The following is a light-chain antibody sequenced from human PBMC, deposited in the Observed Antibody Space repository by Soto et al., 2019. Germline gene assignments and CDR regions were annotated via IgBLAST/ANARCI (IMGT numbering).Light chain of an antibody. Sequence: LPMTQSPSTLSASVGDKVTITCRASQSISSWLAWYQQKPGKAPKLLIYKASTLDSGVPSRFSGSESGPEFTLTISNLQPDDSATYYCQQYRNYWTFGQGTKVEIK. CDR3: QQYRNYWT. V-gene: IGKV1-5*03. CDR2: KAS. CDR1: QSISSW. J-gene: IGKJ1*01.